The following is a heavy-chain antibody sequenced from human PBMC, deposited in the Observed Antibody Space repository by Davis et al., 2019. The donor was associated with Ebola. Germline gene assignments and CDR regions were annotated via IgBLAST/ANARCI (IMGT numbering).Heavy chain of an antibody. V-gene: IGHV1-2*02. CDR2: IDPNTGDT. CDR3: VRDRGSRQFDP. CDR1: GYTFNDYY. J-gene: IGHJ5*02. Sequence: ASVKVSCKASGYTFNDYYMHWVRQAPGQGFEWMGWIDPNTGDTNCAQKFQGRVTMTRDTSINTAYVVLSRLTSDDTAVYYCVRDRGSRQFDPWGQGALVTVSS. D-gene: IGHD6-25*01.